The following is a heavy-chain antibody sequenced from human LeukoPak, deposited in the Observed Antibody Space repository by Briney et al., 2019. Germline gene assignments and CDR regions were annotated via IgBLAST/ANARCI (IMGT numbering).Heavy chain of an antibody. D-gene: IGHD6-13*01. J-gene: IGHJ3*02. V-gene: IGHV3-21*01. CDR2: ISSSSSYI. CDR1: GFIFSTYG. CDR3: AREVVAAAGVAFDI. Sequence: GGSLRLSCTASGFIFSTYGMHWVRQAPGKGLEWVSSISSSSSYIYYADSVKGRFTISRDNAKNSLYLQMNSLRAEDTAVYYCAREVVAAAGVAFDIWGQGTMVTVSS.